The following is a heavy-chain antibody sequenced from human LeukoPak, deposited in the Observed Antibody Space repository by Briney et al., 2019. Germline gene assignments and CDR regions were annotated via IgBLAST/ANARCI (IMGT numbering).Heavy chain of an antibody. D-gene: IGHD5-24*01. J-gene: IGHJ4*02. Sequence: SETLSLTCTVSGGSISSSSYYWGWIRQPPGKGLEWIGSIYYSGSTYYNPSLKSRVTISVDTSKNQFSLKLSSVTAADTAVYYCARDGGMATPLDYWGQGTLVTVSS. CDR1: GGSISSSSYY. V-gene: IGHV4-39*07. CDR3: ARDGGMATPLDY. CDR2: IYYSGST.